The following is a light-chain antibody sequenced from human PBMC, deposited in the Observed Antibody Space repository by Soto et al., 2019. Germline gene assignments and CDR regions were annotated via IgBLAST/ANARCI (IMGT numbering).Light chain of an antibody. CDR1: QRIGSNY. V-gene: IGKV3-20*01. CDR2: GAS. CDR3: QQYGRSLPWT. Sequence: EIVLTQSPGTLSLSPGERATLSCRASQRIGSNYLAWYQQKPGQAPRLLIYGASTRAAGIPDRFSGCGSGTDFTLTITRLEPEDFAVFYCQQYGRSLPWTFGQGTKVEI. J-gene: IGKJ1*01.